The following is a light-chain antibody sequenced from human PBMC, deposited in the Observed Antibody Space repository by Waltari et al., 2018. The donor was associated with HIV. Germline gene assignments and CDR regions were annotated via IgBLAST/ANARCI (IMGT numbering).Light chain of an antibody. V-gene: IGLV3-19*01. CDR2: GKN. CDR3: NSRDSSGDLYV. Sequence: TQDPAVSVALGQTVRITCQGDSLRTYYASWYQQKPGQAPVLVFFGKNNRPSGIPDRFSGSTSGNTASLTITGAQAEDEADYYCNSRDSSGDLYVFGTATKVTVL. J-gene: IGLJ1*01. CDR1: SLRTYY.